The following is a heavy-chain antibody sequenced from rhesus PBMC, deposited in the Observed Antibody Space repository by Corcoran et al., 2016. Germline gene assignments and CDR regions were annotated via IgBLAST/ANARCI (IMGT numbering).Heavy chain of an antibody. CDR1: GGSISSSYYY. V-gene: IGHV4-122*02. D-gene: IGHD6-25*01. Sequence: QVQLQESGPGLVKPSETLSLTCAVSGGSISSSYYYWSWIRQAPVKGLGWIGYISYSGSTRYNPSRKSGVTIARDTSKNQFSLKLSSVTAADTAVYYCARDTRWRQLGGADFWGQGLRVTVSS. CDR2: ISYSGST. J-gene: IGHJ3*01. CDR3: ARDTRWRQLGGADF.